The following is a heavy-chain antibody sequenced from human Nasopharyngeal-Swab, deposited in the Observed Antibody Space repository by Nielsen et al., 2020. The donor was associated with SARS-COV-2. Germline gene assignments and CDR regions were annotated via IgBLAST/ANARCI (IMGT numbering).Heavy chain of an antibody. CDR2: INNSGTT. V-gene: IGHV4-34*01. Sequence: ESLKISCAVYGGSFSGYYWSWIRQPPGKGPEWTGEINNSGTTSHNPSLKSRVTISSDTSKNQFSLKLSSVTAADTAVYYCARGHRSISMIVVVIATAHFYFDSWGRGTLVTVTS. CDR1: GGSFSGYY. J-gene: IGHJ4*02. CDR3: ARGHRSISMIVVVIATAHFYFDS. D-gene: IGHD3-22*01.